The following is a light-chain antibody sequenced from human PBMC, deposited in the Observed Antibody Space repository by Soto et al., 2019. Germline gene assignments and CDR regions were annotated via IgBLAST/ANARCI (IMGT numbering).Light chain of an antibody. CDR1: SSDVGGYNY. Sequence: QSVLTQPASVSGSPGQSITITCTGTSSDVGGYNYVSWYQQHPGKVPKLMIYEVSNRPSGISNRFSGSKSGNTASLTISGLQAEDDADYYCSSYTGSSAPYVFGTGTKVTVL. CDR2: EVS. CDR3: SSYTGSSAPYV. J-gene: IGLJ1*01. V-gene: IGLV2-14*01.